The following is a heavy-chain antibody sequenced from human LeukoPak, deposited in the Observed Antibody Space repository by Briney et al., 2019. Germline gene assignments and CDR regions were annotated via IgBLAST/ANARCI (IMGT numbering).Heavy chain of an antibody. CDR2: IYYSGST. CDR1: GGSISSSSYY. V-gene: IGHV4-39*01. D-gene: IGHD3-3*01. CDR3: ARHPRTYYDFWSGYYTGLSD. Sequence: SETLSHTCTVSGGSISSSSYYWGWIRQPPGKGLEWIGSIYYSGSTYYNPSLKSRVTISVDTSKNQSSLKLSSVTAADTAVYYCARHPRTYYDFWSGYYTGLSDWGQGTLVTVSS. J-gene: IGHJ4*02.